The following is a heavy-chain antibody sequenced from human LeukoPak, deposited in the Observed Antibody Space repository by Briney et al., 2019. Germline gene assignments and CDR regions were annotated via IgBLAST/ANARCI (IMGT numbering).Heavy chain of an antibody. J-gene: IGHJ3*02. V-gene: IGHV3-30*03. CDR2: ISYDGSNK. Sequence: GGSLRLSCAASGFTFSSSAMHWVRQAPGKGLEWVAVISYDGSNKYYADSVKGRFTISRDNSKNTLYLQMNSLRAEDTAVYYCNQNGGDGAFDIWGQGTMVTVSS. D-gene: IGHD3-16*01. CDR3: NQNGGDGAFDI. CDR1: GFTFSSSA.